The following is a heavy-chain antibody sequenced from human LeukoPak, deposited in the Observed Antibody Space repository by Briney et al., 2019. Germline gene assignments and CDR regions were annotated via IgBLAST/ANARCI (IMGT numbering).Heavy chain of an antibody. Sequence: SETLSLTCAVYGGSFSGYYWSWIRQPPGKGLEWIGEINQSGSTNYNPSLKSRVTISVDTSKNQFSLKLSSVTAADTAVYYCARLSSGWPYYFDHWGQGTLVTVSS. J-gene: IGHJ4*02. D-gene: IGHD6-19*01. CDR1: GGSFSGYY. V-gene: IGHV4-34*01. CDR3: ARLSSGWPYYFDH. CDR2: INQSGST.